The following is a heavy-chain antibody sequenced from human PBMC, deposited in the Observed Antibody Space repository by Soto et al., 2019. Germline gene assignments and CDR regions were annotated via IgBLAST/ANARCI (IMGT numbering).Heavy chain of an antibody. Sequence: WGSLRLSCSASVFSFSGSAMHWFRQASGKGLEWVGRIRSKANSYATAYAASVKGRFTISRDDSKNTAYLQMNSLKTEDTAVYYCTRSYSSGYYPFDYWGQGTLVTVSS. CDR1: VFSFSGSA. V-gene: IGHV3-73*01. CDR2: IRSKANSYAT. J-gene: IGHJ4*02. CDR3: TRSYSSGYYPFDY. D-gene: IGHD3-22*01.